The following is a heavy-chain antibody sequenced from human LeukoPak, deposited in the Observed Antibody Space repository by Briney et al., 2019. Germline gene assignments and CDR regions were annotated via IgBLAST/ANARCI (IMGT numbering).Heavy chain of an antibody. D-gene: IGHD1-26*01. CDR2: IIPIFGTA. V-gene: IGHV1-69*05. Sequence: SVKVSCKASGGTFSSYAISWVRQAPGQGLEWMGGIIPIFGTANYAQKIQGRVTITTDESTSTAYMELSSLRSEDTAVYYCAISSGSYYYYYYMDVWGKGTTVTVSS. CDR3: AISSGSYYYYYYMDV. CDR1: GGTFSSYA. J-gene: IGHJ6*03.